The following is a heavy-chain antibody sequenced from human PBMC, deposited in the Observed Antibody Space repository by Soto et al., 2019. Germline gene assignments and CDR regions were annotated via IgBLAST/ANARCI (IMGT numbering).Heavy chain of an antibody. D-gene: IGHD2-15*01. CDR3: ARRLNDCSGGSCYFRRILTSYYYYGMDV. Sequence: PGGSLRLSCAASGYTFSDHHMDWVRQAPGEGLEWVARCRNKAYSHTTEYAASVKGRFTISRDNSKSSLYLQMDSLRADDTAVYYCARRLNDCSGGSCYFRRILTSYYYYGMDVWGQGTTVTVSS. V-gene: IGHV3-72*01. J-gene: IGHJ6*02. CDR1: GYTFSDHH. CDR2: CRNKAYSHTT.